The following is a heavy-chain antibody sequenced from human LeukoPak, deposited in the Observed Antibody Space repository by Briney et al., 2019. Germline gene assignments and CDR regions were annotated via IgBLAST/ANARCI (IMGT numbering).Heavy chain of an antibody. CDR2: ISGSGGST. Sequence: GGSLRLSCAASGFTFSSYAMSWVRQAPGKGLEWVSAISGSGGSTYYADSVKGRFTISRDNAKNSLYLQMNSLRAEDTAVYYCASLDGGSGSFDYWGQGTLVTVSS. CDR1: GFTFSSYA. J-gene: IGHJ4*02. CDR3: ASLDGGSGSFDY. V-gene: IGHV3-23*01. D-gene: IGHD3-10*01.